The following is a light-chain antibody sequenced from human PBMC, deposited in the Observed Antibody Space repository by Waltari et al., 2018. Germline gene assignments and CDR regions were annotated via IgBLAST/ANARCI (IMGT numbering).Light chain of an antibody. CDR1: QRVLYSSNNKNY. J-gene: IGKJ1*01. Sequence: DIVMTQSPDSLAVSLGERATINCKSSQRVLYSSNNKNYLAWYQQKPGQPPKLLIYWASTRESGVPDQFSGSGSGTDFTLTISSLQAEDVAVYYCQQYYSTPPTFGQGTKVEIK. CDR3: QQYYSTPPT. CDR2: WAS. V-gene: IGKV4-1*01.